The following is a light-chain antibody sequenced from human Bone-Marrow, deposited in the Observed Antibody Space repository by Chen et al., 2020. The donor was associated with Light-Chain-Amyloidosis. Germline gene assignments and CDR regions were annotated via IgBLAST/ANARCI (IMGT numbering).Light chain of an antibody. V-gene: IGLV3-21*02. J-gene: IGLJ3*02. Sequence: SYVLTQPSSVSVAPGQTATIACGGNNIASTSVHWYQQTPGQAPLLVVYDDSDRPSGIPERWSGSNSGNTATLTISRVEAGDEADYYCQVWDRSSDRPVFGGGTKLTVL. CDR2: DDS. CDR1: NIASTS. CDR3: QVWDRSSDRPV.